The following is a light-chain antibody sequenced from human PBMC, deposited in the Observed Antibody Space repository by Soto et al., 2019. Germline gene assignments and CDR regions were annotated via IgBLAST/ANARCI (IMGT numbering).Light chain of an antibody. V-gene: IGKV3-15*01. CDR2: GAS. J-gene: IGKJ4*01. Sequence: EIVMTQSPATLSVPPGERATLSCRASQSVSSNLVWYQQKSGQAPRLLIYGASTRATGIPARFSGSGSGTEFTLTISSLQSEDFAVYYCQQYNSWPPLTFGGGTKVEIK. CDR3: QQYNSWPPLT. CDR1: QSVSSN.